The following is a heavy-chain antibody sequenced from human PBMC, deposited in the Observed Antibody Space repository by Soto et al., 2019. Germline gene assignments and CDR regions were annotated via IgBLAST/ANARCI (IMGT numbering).Heavy chain of an antibody. V-gene: IGHV1-2*02. CDR2: INPKTGGT. Sequence: RASVKVSCKASGDTFTDYHMHWVRQAPGQGFEWMGWINPKTGGTSYARKFQGRVTMTGDTSISTVYMEVSRLTTDDTAVYYCAREGSAWYKEFDFRGQGTLVTVSS. CDR1: GDTFTDYH. J-gene: IGHJ4*02. D-gene: IGHD6-19*01. CDR3: AREGSAWYKEFDF.